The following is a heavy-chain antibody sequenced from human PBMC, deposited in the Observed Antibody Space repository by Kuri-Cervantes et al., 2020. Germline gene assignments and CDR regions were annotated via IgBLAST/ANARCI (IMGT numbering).Heavy chain of an antibody. CDR3: AKDSLEYSSSARDY. CDR1: GFTFSDYY. D-gene: IGHD6-6*01. Sequence: GESLKISCAASGFTFSDYYMSWIRQAPGKGLEWVSYISSSGSTIYYADSVKGRFTISRDNAKNSLYLQMNSLRAEDTAVYYCAKDSLEYSSSARDYWGQGTLVTVSS. J-gene: IGHJ4*02. CDR2: ISSSGSTI. V-gene: IGHV3-11*01.